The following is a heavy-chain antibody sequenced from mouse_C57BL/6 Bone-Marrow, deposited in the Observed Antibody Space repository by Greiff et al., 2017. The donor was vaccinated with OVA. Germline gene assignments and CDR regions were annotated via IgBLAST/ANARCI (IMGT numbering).Heavy chain of an antibody. Sequence: QVQLQQPGAELVKPGASVKLSCKASGYTFTSYWMHWVKQRPGQGLEWIGMIHPNSGSTNYNEKFKSKATLTVDKSSSKAYMQLSSLTSEDSAVYYCARSGVVATNWYFDVWGTGTTVTVSS. CDR3: ARSGVVATNWYFDV. CDR1: GYTFTSYW. CDR2: IHPNSGST. V-gene: IGHV1-64*01. J-gene: IGHJ1*03. D-gene: IGHD1-1*01.